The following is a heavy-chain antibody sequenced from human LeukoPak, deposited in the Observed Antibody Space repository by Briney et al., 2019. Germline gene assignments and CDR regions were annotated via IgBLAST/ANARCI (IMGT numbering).Heavy chain of an antibody. Sequence: ASVKVSCKASGYTFTGYYMHWVRQAPGQGPEWMGWINPNTGGTNYAQKFQGRVTMTRDTSISTAYMELSRLRSDDTAVYYCARARKNLRSMDVWGKGTTVTISS. J-gene: IGHJ6*04. V-gene: IGHV1-2*02. CDR1: GYTFTGYY. CDR2: INPNTGGT. D-gene: IGHD4-17*01. CDR3: ARARKNLRSMDV.